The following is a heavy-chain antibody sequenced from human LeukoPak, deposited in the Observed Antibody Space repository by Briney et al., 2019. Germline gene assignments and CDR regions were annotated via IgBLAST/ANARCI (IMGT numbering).Heavy chain of an antibody. D-gene: IGHD3-16*02. J-gene: IGHJ6*03. Sequence: PSETLSLTCTVSGGSISSGSYYWSWIRQPAGKGLEWIGRIYTSGSTNYNPSLKSRVTISVDTSKNQFSLKLSSVTAADTAVYYCARARYDYVWGSYRYDYYYYYMDVWGKGTTVTISS. V-gene: IGHV4-61*02. CDR2: IYTSGST. CDR3: ARARYDYVWGSYRYDYYYYYMDV. CDR1: GGSISSGSYY.